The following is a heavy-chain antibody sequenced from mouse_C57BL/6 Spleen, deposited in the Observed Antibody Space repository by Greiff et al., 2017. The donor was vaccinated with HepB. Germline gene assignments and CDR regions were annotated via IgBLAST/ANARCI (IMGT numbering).Heavy chain of an antibody. J-gene: IGHJ2*01. CDR3: AKSVFSQYYFGD. CDR2: IYPGSGST. Sequence: QVQLQQPGAELVKPGASVKMSCKASGYTFTSYWITWVKQRPGQGLEWIGDIYPGSGSTNYNEKFKSKATLTVDTSSSTAYMQLSSLTSEDSAVYYGAKSVFSQYYFGDWGQGTTLTVSS. V-gene: IGHV1-55*01. CDR1: GYTFTSYW. D-gene: IGHD3-2*02.